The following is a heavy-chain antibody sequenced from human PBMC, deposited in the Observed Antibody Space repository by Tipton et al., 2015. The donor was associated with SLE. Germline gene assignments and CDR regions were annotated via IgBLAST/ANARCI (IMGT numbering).Heavy chain of an antibody. CDR2: IHYSGAT. D-gene: IGHD1-26*01. J-gene: IGHJ4*02. V-gene: IGHV4-59*01. CDR1: GGSISGYY. Sequence: TLSPTCTVSGGSISGYYWSWIRQPPGKGLEWIGYIHYSGATDYIASLKSRVSLSIYTSKNQFSLRLSSVTAADTAVYYCARDRVGAARFDGWGQGTLVTVSS. CDR3: ARDRVGAARFDG.